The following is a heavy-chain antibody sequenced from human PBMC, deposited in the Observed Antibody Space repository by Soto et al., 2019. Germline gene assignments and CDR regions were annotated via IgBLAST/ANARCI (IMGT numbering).Heavy chain of an antibody. CDR2: IYYSGST. D-gene: IGHD6-13*01. V-gene: IGHV4-30-4*01. CDR3: ARGLGVAAAGTNWFDP. J-gene: IGHJ5*02. Sequence: PSETLSLTCTVSGGSISSDDYYWSWIRQPPGKGLEWIGYIYYSGSTYYNPSLKSRLTISLDTSKNQFSLKLSSVTAADTAVYYCARGLGVAAAGTNWFDPWGQGTLVTVSS. CDR1: GGSISSDDYY.